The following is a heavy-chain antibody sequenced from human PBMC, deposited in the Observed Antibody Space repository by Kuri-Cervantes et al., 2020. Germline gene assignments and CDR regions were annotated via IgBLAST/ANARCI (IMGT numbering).Heavy chain of an antibody. Sequence: SETLSLTCAVYGGSFSGYYWSWIRQPPGKGLEWIGEINHRGSTNYNPSLKSRVTISVDTSKNQFSLKLSSVTAADTAVYYCARGRPKKGYYYYMDVWAKGTTVTVSS. CDR2: INHRGST. CDR3: ARGRPKKGYYYYMDV. J-gene: IGHJ6*03. V-gene: IGHV4-34*01. CDR1: GGSFSGYY.